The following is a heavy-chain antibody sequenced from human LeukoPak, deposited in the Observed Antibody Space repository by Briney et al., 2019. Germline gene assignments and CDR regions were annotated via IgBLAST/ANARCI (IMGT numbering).Heavy chain of an antibody. J-gene: IGHJ3*02. CDR3: ARGRWLPQPEAFDI. Sequence: SETLSLTCAVYGGSFSGYYWSWIRQPPGKGLEWIGEINHSGSTNYNPSLKSRVTISVDTSKNQFSLKLSSVTAADTAVYCCARGRWLPQPEAFDIWGQGTMVTVSS. V-gene: IGHV4-34*01. CDR1: GGSFSGYY. D-gene: IGHD3-22*01. CDR2: INHSGST.